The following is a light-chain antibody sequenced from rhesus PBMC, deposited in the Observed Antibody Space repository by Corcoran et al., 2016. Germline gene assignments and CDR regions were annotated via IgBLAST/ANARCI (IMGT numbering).Light chain of an antibody. CDR3: QQCSSSPLT. CDR2: KSA. CDR1: QIISGW. J-gene: IGKJ3*01. V-gene: IGKV1-22*01. Sequence: DIQMTQSPSSLSASVGDTVTITCRANQIISGWLAWYRQKPGKAPNLLISKSASLQSGVPSRFSGSGSGTAFTLTISSLQSEDFATYCCQQCSSSPLTFGPGTKLDIK.